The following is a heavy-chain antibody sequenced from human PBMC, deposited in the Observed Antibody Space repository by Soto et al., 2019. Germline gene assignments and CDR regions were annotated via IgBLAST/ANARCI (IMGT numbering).Heavy chain of an antibody. CDR1: GASISSGDYY. V-gene: IGHV4-30-4*01. D-gene: IGHD5-12*01. Sequence: QVQLQESGPGLVKPSQTLSLTCTVSGASISSGDYYWSWIRQPPGKGLEWIAYIYHSGSTYYNPSXXXXXXXXXXXXXXXXXXXXXXXXXXXXXXXXXGYSGYDAASWGQGTLVTVS. CDR2: IYHSGST. CDR3: GYSGYDAAS. J-gene: IGHJ5*02.